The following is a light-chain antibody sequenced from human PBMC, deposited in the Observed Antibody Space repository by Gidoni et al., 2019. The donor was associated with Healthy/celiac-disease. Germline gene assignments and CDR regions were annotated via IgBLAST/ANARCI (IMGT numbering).Light chain of an antibody. Sequence: EIVLTQSPATLSLSPGQRDTLSCRASQSVCSYLVWHQQKPGQAVRLLIYDASTRATGIPARFSGSGSGTDFTLTISSLEPEDFAVYYCQQRSNLPPWTFGQGTKVELK. CDR3: QQRSNLPPWT. V-gene: IGKV3-11*01. CDR2: DAS. CDR1: QSVCSY. J-gene: IGKJ1*01.